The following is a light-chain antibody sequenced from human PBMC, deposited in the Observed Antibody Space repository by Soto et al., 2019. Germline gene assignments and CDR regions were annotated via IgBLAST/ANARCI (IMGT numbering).Light chain of an antibody. J-gene: IGLJ1*01. Sequence: QSVMTQPPSVSGAAGQRVTISCTRSSSNIGADYDVHWYQQLPGTAPKLLIYGNSNRPSGDPGLFSGSKSGTSASLAITGLQAENEADYYCQSYDNSLRGYVFGPGTKVTVL. V-gene: IGLV1-40*01. CDR3: QSYDNSLRGYV. CDR1: SSNIGADYD. CDR2: GNS.